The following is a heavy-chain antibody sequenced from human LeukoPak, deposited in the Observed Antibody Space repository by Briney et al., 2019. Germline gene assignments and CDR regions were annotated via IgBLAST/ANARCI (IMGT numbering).Heavy chain of an antibody. V-gene: IGHV1-18*01. CDR2: ISAYNGNT. CDR3: AGFYCSSTSCYDLQFDY. D-gene: IGHD2-2*01. J-gene: IGHJ4*02. CDR1: GYTFTSYG. Sequence: ASVKVSCKASGYTFTSYGISWVRQAPGQGLEWMGWISAYNGNTNYAQKLQGRVTMTTDTSTSTACMELRSLRSDDTAVYYCAGFYCSSTSCYDLQFDYWGQGTLVTVSS.